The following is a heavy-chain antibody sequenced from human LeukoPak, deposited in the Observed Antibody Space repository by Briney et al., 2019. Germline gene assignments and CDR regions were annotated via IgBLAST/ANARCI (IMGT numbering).Heavy chain of an antibody. J-gene: IGHJ3*01. CDR1: GDSVSRNSAA. V-gene: IGHV6-1*01. CDR2: SYYRSKWYN. Sequence: SQTLTLTCAISGDSVSRNSAAWSWIRQSPSRGLEWLGRSYYRSKWYNDYALSVESRVTINTDTSKNHYTLHRNSVTPEDTAVYFCARNSVSGTAGAANTFDLWGQGTMVTVSS. D-gene: IGHD1-26*01. CDR3: ARNSVSGTAGAANTFDL.